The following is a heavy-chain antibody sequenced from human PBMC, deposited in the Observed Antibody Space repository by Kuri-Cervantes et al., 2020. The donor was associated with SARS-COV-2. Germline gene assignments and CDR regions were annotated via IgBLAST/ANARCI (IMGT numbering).Heavy chain of an antibody. Sequence: SVKVSCKASGGTFSTHAINWVRQAPGQGLEWMGTVIPMFGTTHHAQRFQGRLAMTADASTSIAYMTLSSLRSDDTAVYYCARDRGVEARWEGDYYHVMDVWGPGTTVTVSS. CDR3: ARDRGVEARWEGDYYHVMDV. CDR1: GGTFSTHA. V-gene: IGHV1-69*13. CDR2: VIPMFGTT. J-gene: IGHJ6*02. D-gene: IGHD1-26*01.